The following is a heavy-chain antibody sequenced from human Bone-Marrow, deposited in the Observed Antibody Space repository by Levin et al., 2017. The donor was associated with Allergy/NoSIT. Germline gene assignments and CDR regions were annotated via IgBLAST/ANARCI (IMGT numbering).Heavy chain of an antibody. Sequence: GGSLRLSCAASISTFSDHYMGWVRQAPGKGLEWVTHMNQDGRHKYYVDSVKGRFTISRDNAKKSVYLDMSSLRVEDTAIYYCVREFYGDFDYWGQGTLVTVSS. J-gene: IGHJ4*02. D-gene: IGHD4-17*01. CDR3: VREFYGDFDY. CDR2: MNQDGRHK. V-gene: IGHV3-7*01. CDR1: ISTFSDHY.